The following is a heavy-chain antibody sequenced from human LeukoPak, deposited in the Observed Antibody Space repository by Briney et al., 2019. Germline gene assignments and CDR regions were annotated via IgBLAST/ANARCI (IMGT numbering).Heavy chain of an antibody. Sequence: SETLSLTCNVSGASMRSETHYWSWLRQHPGKGPEWIAYIYYTAGAYYNPSLESRVSISLDASENQFSLKVSSVTAADTAVYYCARGRRELKYAPDYWGQGTLVTVSS. V-gene: IGHV4-31*03. D-gene: IGHD2-2*01. CDR1: GASMRSETHY. J-gene: IGHJ4*02. CDR3: ARGRRELKYAPDY. CDR2: IYYTAGA.